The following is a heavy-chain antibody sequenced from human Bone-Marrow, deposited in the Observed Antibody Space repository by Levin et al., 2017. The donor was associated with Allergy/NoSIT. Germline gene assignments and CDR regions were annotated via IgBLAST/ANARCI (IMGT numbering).Heavy chain of an antibody. Sequence: SCAASGFTVSSNYMSWVRQAPGKGLEWVSVSYGAGSTHYADSVKGRFTISRDSSNNTLYLQMNSLRAEDTAVYYCASLGVVISGGSAGFFDYWGQGTLVTVSS. CDR2: SYGAGST. J-gene: IGHJ4*02. CDR3: ASLGVVISGGSAGFFDY. V-gene: IGHV3-53*01. D-gene: IGHD3-3*01. CDR1: GFTVSSNY.